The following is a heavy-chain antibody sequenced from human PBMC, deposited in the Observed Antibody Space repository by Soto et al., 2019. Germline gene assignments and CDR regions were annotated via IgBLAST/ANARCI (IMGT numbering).Heavy chain of an antibody. Sequence: QITLKESGPTLVKPTQTLTLNCTFSGFSLSTSGVGVGWSRQPPGKALEWLALIYWDDDKRYSPSLKSRLTITKDTSKNQVVLTMTNMDPVDTATYYCAHTETMVRGSDYWGQGTLVTVSS. V-gene: IGHV2-5*02. CDR2: IYWDDDK. CDR1: GFSLSTSGVG. CDR3: AHTETMVRGSDY. D-gene: IGHD3-10*01. J-gene: IGHJ4*02.